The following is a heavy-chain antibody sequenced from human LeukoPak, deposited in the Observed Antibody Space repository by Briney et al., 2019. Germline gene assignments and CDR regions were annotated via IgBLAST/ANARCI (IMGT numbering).Heavy chain of an antibody. V-gene: IGHV1-69*13. CDR1: GGTFSSYA. D-gene: IGHD3-10*01. J-gene: IGHJ4*02. CDR3: ARESAEGYYGSGSYMDY. Sequence: ASVKVSCTASGGTFSSYAISWVRQAPGQGLEWMGGIIPIFGTANYAQKFQGRVTITADESTSTAYMELSSLRSEDTAVYYCARESAEGYYGSGSYMDYWGQGTLVTVSS. CDR2: IIPIFGTA.